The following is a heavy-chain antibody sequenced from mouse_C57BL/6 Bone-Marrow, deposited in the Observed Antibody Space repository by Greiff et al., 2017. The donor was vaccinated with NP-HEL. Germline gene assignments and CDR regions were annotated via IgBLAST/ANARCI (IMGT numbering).Heavy chain of an antibody. D-gene: IGHD2-3*01. CDR3: ARGGDGYYRGDY. V-gene: IGHV1-64*01. J-gene: IGHJ2*01. CDR2: IHPNSGST. CDR1: GYTFTSYW. Sequence: QVQLQQPGAELVKPGASVKLSCKASGYTFTSYWMHWVKQRPGQGLEWIGMIHPNSGSTNYNEKFKSKATLTVDKSSSTAYMQLSSLTSEDSAVYYCARGGDGYYRGDYWGQGTTLTVSS.